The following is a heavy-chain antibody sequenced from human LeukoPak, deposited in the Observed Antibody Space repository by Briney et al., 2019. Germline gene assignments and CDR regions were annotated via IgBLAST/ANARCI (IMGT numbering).Heavy chain of an antibody. D-gene: IGHD1-7*01. CDR2: ISGSGGST. V-gene: IGHV3-23*01. J-gene: IGHJ3*02. CDR3: ANRPNYVSDAFDI. CDR1: GFTFSSYA. Sequence: GGSLRLSCAASGFTFSSYAMSWVRQAPGKGLEWVSAISGSGGSTYYADSVKGRFTISRDNSKNTLYLQMNSLRAEDTAVYYCANRPNYVSDAFDIWGQGTMVTVSS.